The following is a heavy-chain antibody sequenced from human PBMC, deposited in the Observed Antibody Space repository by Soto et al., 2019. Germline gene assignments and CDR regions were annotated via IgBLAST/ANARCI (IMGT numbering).Heavy chain of an antibody. CDR3: ARAVTGARLVDWYFDL. CDR2: INHRGNT. CDR1: GGSFSSYY. V-gene: IGHV4-34*01. J-gene: IGHJ2*01. D-gene: IGHD2-21*02. Sequence: QVQLHQRGAGLLKPSETLSLTCVVFGGSFSSYYWSWIRQPPGKGLEWIGEINHRGNTNYNPSLKSRVSMSVDTSKNQFSLKLTSVTAADTALYYCARAVTGARLVDWYFDLWGPGTQVTVSS.